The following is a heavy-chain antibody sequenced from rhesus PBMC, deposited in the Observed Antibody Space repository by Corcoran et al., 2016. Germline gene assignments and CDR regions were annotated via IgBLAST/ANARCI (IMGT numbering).Heavy chain of an antibody. Sequence: QLQLQESGPGLVKPSETLSVTCVVSGGSISSSYWSWIRQAPGKGLEWIGSIDGSGSSTNYNPSIKRRVTLSGGTSKNQLSLKLSSVTAADTAVYYCASEGAAAPFDYWGQGVLVTVSS. V-gene: IGHV4-169*02. D-gene: IGHD6-25*01. CDR3: ASEGAAAPFDY. J-gene: IGHJ4*01. CDR2: IDGSGSST. CDR1: GGSISSSY.